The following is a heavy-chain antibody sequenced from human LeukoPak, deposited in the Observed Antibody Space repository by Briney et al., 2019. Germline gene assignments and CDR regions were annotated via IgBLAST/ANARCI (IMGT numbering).Heavy chain of an antibody. CDR1: GGSFSGYY. CDR2: INHSGST. CDR3: ATYYGDYGGSKFAFDI. J-gene: IGHJ3*02. V-gene: IGHV4-34*01. D-gene: IGHD4-17*01. Sequence: PSETLSLTCAVYGGSFSGYYWSWIRQPPGKGLEWIGEINHSGSTNYNPSLKSRVTISVDTSKNQFSLKLSSVTAADTAVYYCATYYGDYGGSKFAFDIWGQGTMVTVSS.